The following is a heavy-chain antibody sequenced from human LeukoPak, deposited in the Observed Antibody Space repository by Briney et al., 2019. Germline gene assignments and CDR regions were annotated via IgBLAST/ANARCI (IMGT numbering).Heavy chain of an antibody. CDR1: GVTFSSYE. CDR2: ISSSGSAI. CDR3: AELGITMIGGV. V-gene: IGHV3-48*03. J-gene: IGHJ6*04. D-gene: IGHD3-10*02. Sequence: GGSLRLSCAASGVTFSSYEMNWVREAPGKGLEWVSDISSSGSAIYYADSVTGRFTFPRDNDKNSLYPPMNSLRADDTAVYYCAELGITMIGGVWGKGTTVTISS.